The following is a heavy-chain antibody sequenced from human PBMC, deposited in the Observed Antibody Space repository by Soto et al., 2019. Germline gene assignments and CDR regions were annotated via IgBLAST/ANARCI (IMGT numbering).Heavy chain of an antibody. Sequence: QVQLVESGGGVVQPGTSLRLSCTASGFNFNLFTAHWVRQAPGKGLDWVAVVSNDGNNKYYADSVKGRFTISRDNSKNTLYLQLNSLGTEDTALYYCARGNMDVWGRGTTVIVSS. J-gene: IGHJ6*02. CDR2: VSNDGNNK. CDR3: ARGNMDV. V-gene: IGHV3-30-3*01. CDR1: GFNFNLFT.